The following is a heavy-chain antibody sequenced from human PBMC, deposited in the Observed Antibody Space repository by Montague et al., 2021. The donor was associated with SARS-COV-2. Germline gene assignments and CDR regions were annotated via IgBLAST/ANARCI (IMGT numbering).Heavy chain of an antibody. CDR2: ISSSSSYI. D-gene: IGHD3-22*01. Sequence: SLRLSCAASGLTFSSYSMNWVRQAPGKGLEWVSSISSSSSYIYYADSVKGRFTISRDNAKNSLYLQMNSLRAEDTAVYYCAREGARNYYDSSGDAFDIWGQGTMVTVS. CDR3: AREGARNYYDSSGDAFDI. V-gene: IGHV3-21*01. J-gene: IGHJ3*02. CDR1: GLTFSSYS.